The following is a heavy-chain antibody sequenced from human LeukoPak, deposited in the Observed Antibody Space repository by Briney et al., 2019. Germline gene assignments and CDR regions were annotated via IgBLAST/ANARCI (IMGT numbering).Heavy chain of an antibody. Sequence: PSETLSLTCTVSGGSISGYYWSWIRQPPGKGLEWIGYIYYSGSTNYNPSLKSRVTISVDTSKNQFSLKLSSVTAADTAVYYCARVQTAMVHDYWGQGTLVTVSS. CDR3: ARVQTAMVHDY. CDR1: GGSISGYY. V-gene: IGHV4-59*01. D-gene: IGHD5-18*01. J-gene: IGHJ4*02. CDR2: IYYSGST.